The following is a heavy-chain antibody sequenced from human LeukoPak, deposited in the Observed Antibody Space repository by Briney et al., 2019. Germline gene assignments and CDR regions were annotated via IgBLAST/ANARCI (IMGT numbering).Heavy chain of an antibody. J-gene: IGHJ4*02. CDR2: ISGGGGST. Sequence: GGSLRLSSAASGFTFTSYSMNWVRQAPGKGLEWVSTISGGGGSTYCADSVKGRFTISRDNSKNTLYLQVNSLRAEDTAVYYCAKGGKWDVTPFDYWGQGTLVTVSS. CDR3: AKGGKWDVTPFDY. V-gene: IGHV3-23*01. D-gene: IGHD1-26*01. CDR1: GFTFTSYS.